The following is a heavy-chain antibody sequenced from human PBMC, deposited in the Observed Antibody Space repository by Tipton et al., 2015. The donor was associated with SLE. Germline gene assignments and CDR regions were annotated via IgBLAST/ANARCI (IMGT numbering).Heavy chain of an antibody. Sequence: SLRLSCAASGFIVSSNYMSWVRQAPGKGLEWVSVIYSGGSTYYADSVKGRFTISRDNSKNTLYLQMNSLRAEDTAVYYCAKSRGSSWYEDFDYWGQGTLVTVSS. J-gene: IGHJ4*02. CDR1: GFIVSSNY. CDR2: IYSGGST. CDR3: AKSRGSSWYEDFDY. V-gene: IGHV3-66*02. D-gene: IGHD6-13*01.